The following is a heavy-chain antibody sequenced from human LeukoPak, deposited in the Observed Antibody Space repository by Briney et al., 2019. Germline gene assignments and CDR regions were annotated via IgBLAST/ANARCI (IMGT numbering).Heavy chain of an antibody. J-gene: IGHJ4*02. CDR2: ISYDGSNK. CDR1: GFTFSSYA. CDR3: ARTRAAGSYPEDYFDY. Sequence: PGRSLRLSCAASGFTFSSYAMHWVRQAPGKGLEWVAVISYDGSNKYYADSVKGRFTISRDNSKNTLYLQMNSLRAEDTAVYYCARTRAAGSYPEDYFDYWGQGTLVTVSS. V-gene: IGHV3-30*04. D-gene: IGHD6-13*01.